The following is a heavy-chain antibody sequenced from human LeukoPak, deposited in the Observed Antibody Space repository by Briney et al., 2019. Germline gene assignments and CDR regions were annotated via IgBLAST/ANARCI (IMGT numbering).Heavy chain of an antibody. CDR3: ARTVGSSGLLDFDY. Sequence: GGSLRLFCAASGFTFSSYWMSWVRQAPGKGLEWVANIKQDGSEKYYVDSVKGRFTISRDNAKNSLYLQMNSLRAEDTAVYYCARTVGSSGLLDFDYWGQGTLVTVSS. CDR1: GFTFSSYW. D-gene: IGHD6-19*01. V-gene: IGHV3-7*01. J-gene: IGHJ4*02. CDR2: IKQDGSEK.